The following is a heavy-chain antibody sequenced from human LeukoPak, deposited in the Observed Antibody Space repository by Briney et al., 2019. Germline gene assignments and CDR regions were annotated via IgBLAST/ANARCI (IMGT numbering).Heavy chain of an antibody. J-gene: IGHJ4*02. CDR1: SGSISTINYY. CDR3: ARDRGQLASPLFDY. CDR2: IFYGGST. V-gene: IGHV4-39*07. Sequence: SETLSLTCTVSSGSISTINYYWGWVRQPPGKALEWIWNIFYGGSTSYSPSLKSRVSISLDTSRNHSSLKLSSVTAADTAVYYCARDRGQLASPLFDYWGQGTLVTVSS. D-gene: IGHD2-2*01.